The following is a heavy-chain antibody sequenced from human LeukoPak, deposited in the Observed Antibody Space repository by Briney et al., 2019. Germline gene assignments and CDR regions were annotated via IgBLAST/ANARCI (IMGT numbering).Heavy chain of an antibody. CDR2: IYTSGNT. V-gene: IGHV4-4*07. D-gene: IGHD3-10*01. CDR3: AGRPRGVIIKTWFDS. J-gene: IGHJ5*01. CDR1: GGSISSYY. Sequence: PAETLSLTCTVSGGSISSYYWSWIRQPAGKGLEWIGRIYTSGNTNYNPSLKSRVTMSVDTSKNQFSLKLSYVTAADTAVYYCAGRPRGVIIKTWFDSWGQGTLVTVSS.